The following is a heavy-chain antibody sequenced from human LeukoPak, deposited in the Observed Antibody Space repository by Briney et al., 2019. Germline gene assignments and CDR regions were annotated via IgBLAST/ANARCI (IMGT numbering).Heavy chain of an antibody. CDR3: ARGGTPSSLAY. CDR2: ISSSSTI. Sequence: GGSLRLSCAASGFAFSSYSINWVRQAPGKGLEWVSYISSSSTISYADSVKGRFTISRDNANNSLYLQMSSLRDEDTAVYYCARGGTPSSLAYWGQGTLVTVSS. CDR1: GFAFSSYS. D-gene: IGHD2-15*01. V-gene: IGHV3-48*02. J-gene: IGHJ4*02.